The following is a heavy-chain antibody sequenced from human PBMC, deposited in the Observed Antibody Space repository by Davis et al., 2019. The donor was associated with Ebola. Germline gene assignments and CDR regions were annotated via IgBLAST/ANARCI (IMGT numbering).Heavy chain of an antibody. CDR3: ARGVRYYYGSGRPYYYYGMDV. CDR2: ISSSSSYI. V-gene: IGHV3-21*01. CDR1: GFTFSSYS. D-gene: IGHD3-10*01. Sequence: GESLKISCAASGFTFSSYSMNWVRQAPGKGLEWVSSISSSSSYIYYADSVKGRFTISRDNAKNSLYLQMNSLRAEDTAVYYCARGVRYYYGSGRPYYYYGMDVWGQGTTVTVSS. J-gene: IGHJ6*02.